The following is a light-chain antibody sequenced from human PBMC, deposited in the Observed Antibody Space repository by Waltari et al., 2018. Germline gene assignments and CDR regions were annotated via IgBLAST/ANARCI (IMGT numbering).Light chain of an antibody. CDR2: VNSAGSH. J-gene: IGLJ2*01. Sequence: QLVLTQSPSASASLGASVKLTCTLSSGHSTNIIAWLQQQPETGPRYLMNVNSAGSHNKGGGIPDRFSGSSSGAERYLTISSLQSEDEADYYCQTGGHGTGVFGGGTRLTVL. V-gene: IGLV4-69*01. CDR3: QTGGHGTGV. CDR1: SGHSTNI.